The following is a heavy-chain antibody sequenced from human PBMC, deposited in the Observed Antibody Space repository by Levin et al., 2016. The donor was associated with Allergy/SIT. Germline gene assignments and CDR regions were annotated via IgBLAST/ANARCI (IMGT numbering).Heavy chain of an antibody. CDR3: ARASYDILTGHPTYYFDY. Sequence: SETLSLTCAVYGGSFSGYYWSWIRQPPGKGLEWIGEINHSGSTNYNPSLKSRVTISVDTSKNQFSLKLSSVTAADTAVYYCARASYDILTGHPTYYFDYWGQGTLVTVSS. CDR2: INHSGST. D-gene: IGHD3-9*01. CDR1: GGSFSGYY. J-gene: IGHJ4*02. V-gene: IGHV4-34*01.